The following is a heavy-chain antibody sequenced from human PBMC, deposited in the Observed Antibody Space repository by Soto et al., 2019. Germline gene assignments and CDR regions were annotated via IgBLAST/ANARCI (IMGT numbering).Heavy chain of an antibody. J-gene: IGHJ3*02. V-gene: IGHV1-8*01. Sequence: QVQLVQSGAEVKKPGASVKVSCKASGYTFTNYDVNWVRQAPGQGLEWVGWMTPKSDDTGYAQKFHGRVTLTRNTSISTAYMELNSLTSEDTAVYYCARGLAVTRDAFDIWGQGTMVTVSS. CDR1: GYTFTNYD. D-gene: IGHD4-4*01. CDR2: MTPKSDDT. CDR3: ARGLAVTRDAFDI.